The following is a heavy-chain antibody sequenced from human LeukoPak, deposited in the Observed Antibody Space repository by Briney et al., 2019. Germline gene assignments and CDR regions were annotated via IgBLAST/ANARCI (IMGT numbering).Heavy chain of an antibody. V-gene: IGHV3-11*01. CDR2: ISSSGSTI. J-gene: IGHJ2*01. Sequence: PGGSLRLSCAASGFTFSDYYMSWIRQAPGKGLEWVSYISSSGSTIYYADSVKGRFTISRDNAKNSLYLRMNSLRAEDTAVYYCASWPYDFWSGYQDWYFDLWGRGTLVTVSS. D-gene: IGHD3-3*01. CDR1: GFTFSDYY. CDR3: ASWPYDFWSGYQDWYFDL.